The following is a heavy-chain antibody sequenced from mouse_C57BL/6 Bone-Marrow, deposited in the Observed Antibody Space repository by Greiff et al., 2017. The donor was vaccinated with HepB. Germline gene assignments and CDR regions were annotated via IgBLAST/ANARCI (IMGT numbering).Heavy chain of an antibody. J-gene: IGHJ3*01. CDR2: IDPENGDT. V-gene: IGHV14-4*01. CDR3: TGYDGFAY. CDR1: GFNIKDDY. D-gene: IGHD2-2*01. Sequence: VQLQQSGAELVRPGASVKLSCTASGFNIKDDYMHWVKRRPEQGLEWIGWIDPENGDTEYASKFQGKATITADTSSNTAYLQLSSLTSEDTAVYYCTGYDGFAYWGQGTLVTVSA.